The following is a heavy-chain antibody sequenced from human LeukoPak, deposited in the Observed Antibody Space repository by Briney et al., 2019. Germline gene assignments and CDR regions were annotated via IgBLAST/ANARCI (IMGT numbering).Heavy chain of an antibody. CDR3: ARRGGRYSNYVFDI. CDR1: GGSISSYY. V-gene: IGHV4-59*08. D-gene: IGHD4-11*01. CDR2: IYYSGST. J-gene: IGHJ3*02. Sequence: SETLSLTCTVSGGSISSYYWSWIRQPPGKGLEWIGYIYYSGSTNYNPSLKSRVTISVDTSKNQFSLKLSSVTAADTAVYYCARRGGRYSNYVFDIWGQGTMVTVSS.